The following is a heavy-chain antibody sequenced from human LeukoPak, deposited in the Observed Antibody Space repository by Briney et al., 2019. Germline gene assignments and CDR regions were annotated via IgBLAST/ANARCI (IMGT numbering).Heavy chain of an antibody. CDR2: IYYSGST. J-gene: IGHJ6*03. CDR1: GGSISSSSYY. CDR3: ARQPPPYGSGRGYYYYYMDV. D-gene: IGHD3-10*01. Sequence: SETLSLTCTVSGGSISSSSYYWDWIRQPPGKGLEWIGSIYYSGSTYYNPSLKSRVTISVDTSKNQFSLKLSSVTAADTAVYYRARQPPPYGSGRGYYYYYMDVWGKGTTVTVSS. V-gene: IGHV4-39*01.